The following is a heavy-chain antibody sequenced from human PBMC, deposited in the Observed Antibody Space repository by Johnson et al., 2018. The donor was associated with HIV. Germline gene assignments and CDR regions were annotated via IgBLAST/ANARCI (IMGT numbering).Heavy chain of an antibody. CDR1: GFTFDDYG. Sequence: VQLVESGGGVVRPGGSLRLSCAASGFTFDDYGMSWVRQAPGKGLEWVSGINWNGGSTGYADSVKGRFTIYRDNVKNSLYLQMNSLRAEDTAFYYCARAVGFDYGRGDAFDIWGQGTMVTVSS. V-gene: IGHV3-20*04. D-gene: IGHD4-17*01. CDR3: ARAVGFDYGRGDAFDI. CDR2: INWNGGST. J-gene: IGHJ3*02.